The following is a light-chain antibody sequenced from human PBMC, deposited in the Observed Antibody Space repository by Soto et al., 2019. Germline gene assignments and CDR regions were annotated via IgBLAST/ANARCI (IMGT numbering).Light chain of an antibody. CDR2: SAS. V-gene: IGKV1-5*01. J-gene: IGKJ4*02. CDR3: QQYNSYWLT. CDR1: QSVSTW. Sequence: DIQMTQSPSTLSASVGDRVTITCRASQSVSTWLAWYQQKPGKAPHLLIYSASTLQSGVPSRFSGSGSGTEFTLTISSLQPDDFATYYCQQYNSYWLTFGGGTKVDIK.